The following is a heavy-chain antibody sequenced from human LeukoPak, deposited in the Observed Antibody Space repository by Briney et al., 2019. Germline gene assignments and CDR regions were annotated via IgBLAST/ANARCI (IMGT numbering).Heavy chain of an antibody. D-gene: IGHD1-14*01. J-gene: IGHJ4*02. CDR2: LYSDGNT. CDR3: ARGVEPLAANTLAY. CDR1: GFTVITND. V-gene: IGHV3-53*01. Sequence: PGGSLRLSCAASGFTVITNDMTXVRQAPGKGLEWVSVLYSDGNTKYADSVQGRFTISRDNSKNTLYLEMNSLSPDDTAVYYCARGVEPLAANTLAYWGQGTLVTVSS.